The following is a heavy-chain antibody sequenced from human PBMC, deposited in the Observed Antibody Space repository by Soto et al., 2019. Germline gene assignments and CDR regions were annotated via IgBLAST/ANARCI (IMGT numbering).Heavy chain of an antibody. Sequence: GGSLRLSCAASGFSFSSCEMSWVRQAPGRGLEWVSYISGSGTSTQYSDSVKGRFTISRDNAKNSLHLQMNSLGAEDTAVYYCASKIVTPGYHYYDYWGQGTLVTVSS. CDR2: ISGSGTST. V-gene: IGHV3-48*03. CDR1: GFSFSSCE. J-gene: IGHJ4*02. D-gene: IGHD3-9*01. CDR3: ASKIVTPGYHYYDY.